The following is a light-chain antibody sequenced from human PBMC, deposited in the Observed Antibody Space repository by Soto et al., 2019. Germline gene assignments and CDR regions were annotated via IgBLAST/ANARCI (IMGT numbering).Light chain of an antibody. CDR2: GVS. V-gene: IGLV2-14*03. J-gene: IGLJ1*01. CDR3: NSFTTSSTYV. Sequence: QSAPTQPASVSGSPGQSITISCTGTSSDVGRYNYVSWYQQHPGKAPKLLIYGVSNRPSGVSNRFSGSKSANTASLTISGLQPEDEADYYCNSFTTSSTYVFGTGTKVTVL. CDR1: SSDVGRYNY.